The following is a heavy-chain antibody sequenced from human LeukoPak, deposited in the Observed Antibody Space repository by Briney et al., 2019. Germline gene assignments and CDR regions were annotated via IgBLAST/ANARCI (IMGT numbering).Heavy chain of an antibody. V-gene: IGHV1-46*01. CDR2: INPSGGST. D-gene: IGHD3-22*01. CDR1: GYTFTSYY. Sequence: ASVKVSCKASGYTFTSYYMHWVRQAPGQGLEWMGIINPSGGSTNYAQKFQGRVTMTRDTSTSTVYMELSSLRSEDTAVYYCANTYYYDGILGTGHFQHWGQGTLVTVSS. CDR3: ANTYYYDGILGTGHFQH. J-gene: IGHJ1*01.